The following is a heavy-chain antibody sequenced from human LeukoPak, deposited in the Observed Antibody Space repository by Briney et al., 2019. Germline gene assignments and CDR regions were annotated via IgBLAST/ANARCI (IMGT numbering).Heavy chain of an antibody. V-gene: IGHV3-21*01. J-gene: IGHJ4*02. D-gene: IGHD3-10*01. CDR2: ISSSSSYI. Sequence: GGSLRLSCAASGFTFSSYGMSWVRQAPGQGLEWVSSISSSSSYIYYADSMKGRFTISRDNAKNSLYLQMNSLRAEDAAVYYCARPMDGYSGSGNWYLDYWGQGTLVTVSS. CDR1: GFTFSSYG. CDR3: ARPMDGYSGSGNWYLDY.